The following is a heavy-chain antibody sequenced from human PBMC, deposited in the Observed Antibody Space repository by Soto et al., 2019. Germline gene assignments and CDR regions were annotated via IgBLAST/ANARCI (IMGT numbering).Heavy chain of an antibody. CDR3: ARVGYYYDSSGYYLSFDY. D-gene: IGHD3-22*01. J-gene: IGHJ4*02. CDR1: GYTFTSYG. CDR2: MNPNSGNT. V-gene: IGHV1-8*01. Sequence: WASVKVSCKASGYTFTSYGISWVRQAPGQGLEWMGWMNPNSGNTGYAQKFQGRVTMTRNTSISTAYMELSSLRSEDTAVYYCARVGYYYDSSGYYLSFDYWGQGTLVTVSS.